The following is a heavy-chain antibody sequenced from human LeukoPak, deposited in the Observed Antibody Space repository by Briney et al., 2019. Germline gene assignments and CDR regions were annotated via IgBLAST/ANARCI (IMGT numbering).Heavy chain of an antibody. CDR2: INPNSGGT. CDR1: GYTFTGYY. D-gene: IGHD1-26*01. CDR3: AKSGSYPEFDY. V-gene: IGHV1-2*02. J-gene: IGHJ4*02. Sequence: ASVKVSCKASGYTFTGYYMHWVRQAPGQGLEWMGWINPNSGGTKYAQKFQGRVTMTRDMSISTAYMELSRLRSDDTAVYYCAKSGSYPEFDYWGQGTLVTVSS.